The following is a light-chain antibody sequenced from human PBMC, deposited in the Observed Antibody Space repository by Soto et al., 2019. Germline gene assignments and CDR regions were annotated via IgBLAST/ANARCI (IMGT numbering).Light chain of an antibody. CDR1: QSLSSY. V-gene: IGKV3-11*01. CDR2: DAS. CDR3: QQRSNWPLT. Sequence: EIVLTQSPGTLSLSPGERATLSCRASQSLSSYLAWYQQKPGQAPRLLIYDASNRATGIPARFSGSGSGTDFTLTISSLEPEDLAVYYGQQRSNWPLTFGGGTKVDIK. J-gene: IGKJ4*01.